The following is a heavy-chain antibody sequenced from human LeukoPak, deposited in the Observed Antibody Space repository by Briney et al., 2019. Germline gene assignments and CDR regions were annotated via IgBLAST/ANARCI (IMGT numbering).Heavy chain of an antibody. CDR1: GFIFSRYS. V-gene: IGHV3-48*02. J-gene: IGHJ4*02. CDR3: ARQYSGYDYGGY. D-gene: IGHD5-12*01. CDR2: ISGSIRTI. Sequence: PGGALRLSCAASGFIFSRYSMNWGRQAPGKGVEWVSYISGSIRTIYYADSLNGRFTISRHNAKNSLYLQMNSLREEDTAVYYCARQYSGYDYGGYWGQGTLVTVSS.